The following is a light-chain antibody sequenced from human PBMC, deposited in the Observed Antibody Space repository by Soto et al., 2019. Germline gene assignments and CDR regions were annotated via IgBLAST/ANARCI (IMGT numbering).Light chain of an antibody. CDR2: AAS. CDR1: QSIDNY. J-gene: IGKJ1*01. Sequence: DIQMTQSPSSLSASVGERVTITCRASQSIDNYFNWYQHKPGKAPYLLIYAASHLRSGVPTRIIGSGSGTFSTLTASSLQYEDLATDDGHQSYSTPGTFGRGTKVEL. V-gene: IGKV1-39*01. CDR3: HQSYSTPGT.